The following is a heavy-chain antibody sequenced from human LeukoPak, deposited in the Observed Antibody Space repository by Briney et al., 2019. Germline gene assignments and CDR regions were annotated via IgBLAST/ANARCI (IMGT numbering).Heavy chain of an antibody. CDR1: GGSFSGYY. CDR3: ARGGTTVSQLRKTSWFDP. D-gene: IGHD1-1*01. Sequence: SETPSLTCAVYGGSFSGYYWSWIRQPPGKGLEWIGEINHSGSTNYNPSLKSRVTISVDTSKNQFSLKLSSVTAADTAVYYCARGGTTVSQLRKTSWFDPWGQGTLVTVSS. J-gene: IGHJ5*02. V-gene: IGHV4-34*01. CDR2: INHSGST.